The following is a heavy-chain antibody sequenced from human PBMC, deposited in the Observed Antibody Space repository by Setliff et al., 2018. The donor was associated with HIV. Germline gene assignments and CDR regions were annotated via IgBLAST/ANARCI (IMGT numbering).Heavy chain of an antibody. CDR1: GYSINNIHY. J-gene: IGHJ4*02. D-gene: IGHD3-10*02. CDR3: VRRDVSFLFGQYDS. CDR2: IYDGGTT. Sequence: LETLSLTCDVSGYSINNIHYWCGIRQHPGKRLECLGNIYDGGTTYHNPSLMGRVTISIDSPKDRFSLKLISVTAADTAVYYCVRRDVSFLFGQYDSWGQGILVTVSS. V-gene: IGHV4-38-2*01.